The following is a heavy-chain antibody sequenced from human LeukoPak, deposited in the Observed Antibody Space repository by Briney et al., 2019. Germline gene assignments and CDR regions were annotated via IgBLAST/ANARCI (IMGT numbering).Heavy chain of an antibody. Sequence: PGGSLRLSCAASGFTFSSYGMHWVRQAPGKGLEWVAVIWYDGSNKYYADSVKGRFTISRDNSKNTLYLQMNSLRAEDTAVYYCARDSRSGRWLVQTEYNWFDPWGQGTLVTVSS. CDR2: IWYDGSNK. V-gene: IGHV3-33*01. CDR1: GFTFSSYG. CDR3: ARDSRSGRWLVQTEYNWFDP. D-gene: IGHD6-19*01. J-gene: IGHJ5*02.